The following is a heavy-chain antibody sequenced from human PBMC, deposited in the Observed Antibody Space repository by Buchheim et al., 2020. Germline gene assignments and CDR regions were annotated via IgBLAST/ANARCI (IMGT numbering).Heavy chain of an antibody. CDR2: IGRDRTYK. D-gene: IGHD2-21*01. CDR3: VKDRPCGNCSPMDV. Sequence: EVQLLESGGGLIQPGGSLRLSCGASGFSFSDYSMSWARQAPGKRLEWVAVIGRDRTYKYYADSVKGRFTISRDNPNNRVYLQMSRLRVEDTAVYYCVKDRPCGNCSPMDVWGQGTT. J-gene: IGHJ6*02. V-gene: IGHV3-23*03. CDR1: GFSFSDYS.